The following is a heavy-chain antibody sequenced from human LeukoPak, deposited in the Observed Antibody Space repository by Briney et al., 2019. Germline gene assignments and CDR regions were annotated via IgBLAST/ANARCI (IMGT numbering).Heavy chain of an antibody. J-gene: IGHJ4*02. CDR2: IIPIFGTA. D-gene: IGHD1-1*01. Sequence: ASVKVSCKASGGTFSSYAISWVRQAPGQGLEWMGGIIPIFGTANYAQKFQGRITITRNTSISTAYMELSSLRYEDTAVYYCTRRSGGTGTTLGYWGQGTLVTVSS. CDR3: TRRSGGTGTTLGY. V-gene: IGHV1-69*05. CDR1: GGTFSSYA.